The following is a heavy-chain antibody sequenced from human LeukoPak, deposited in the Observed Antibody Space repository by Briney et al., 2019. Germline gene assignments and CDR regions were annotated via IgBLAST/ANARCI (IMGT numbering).Heavy chain of an antibody. V-gene: IGHV3-23*01. CDR3: AKLPRSGSYYNEGFDP. CDR1: GFTFSSYA. J-gene: IGHJ5*02. CDR2: ISGSGGST. D-gene: IGHD3-10*01. Sequence: PGGSLRLSCAASGFTFSSYAMSWVRQAPGKGLEWVSAISGSGGSTYYADSVKGRFTISRDNSKNTLYLQMNSLRAEDTAVYYCAKLPRSGSYYNEGFDPWGQGTLVTVSS.